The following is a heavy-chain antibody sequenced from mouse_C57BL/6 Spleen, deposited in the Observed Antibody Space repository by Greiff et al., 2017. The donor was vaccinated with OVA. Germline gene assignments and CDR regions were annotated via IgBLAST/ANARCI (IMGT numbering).Heavy chain of an antibody. CDR3: ARGRGHGAMDY. J-gene: IGHJ4*01. V-gene: IGHV1-82*01. D-gene: IGHD3-3*01. CDR2: IYPGDGDT. Sequence: VQLQQSGPELVKPGASVKISCKASGYAFSSSWMNWVKQRPGQGLEWIGRIYPGDGDTNYNGKFKGKATLTADKSSSTAYLQLSSLTSEESAVYYCARGRGHGAMDYWGQGTSVTVSA. CDR1: GYAFSSSW.